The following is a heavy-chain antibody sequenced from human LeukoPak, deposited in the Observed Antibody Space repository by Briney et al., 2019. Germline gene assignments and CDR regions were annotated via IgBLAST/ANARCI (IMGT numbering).Heavy chain of an antibody. V-gene: IGHV3-13*01. CDR3: VRVAKERVGGVYYFDY. D-gene: IGHD1-1*01. Sequence: GGSLRLSCAASGFTFSDYDMHWVRHATGKGLEWVSAIGTAGDTYYTGSVKGRFTISRENAKNSLYLQMNSLRAGDTAVYYCVRVAKERVGGVYYFDYWGQGTPVTVSS. CDR1: GFTFSDYD. J-gene: IGHJ4*02. CDR2: IGTAGDT.